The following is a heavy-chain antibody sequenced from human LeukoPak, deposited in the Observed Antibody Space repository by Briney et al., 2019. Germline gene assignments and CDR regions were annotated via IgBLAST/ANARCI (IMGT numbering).Heavy chain of an antibody. D-gene: IGHD6-19*01. CDR2: IIPIFGTA. J-gene: IGHJ4*02. V-gene: IGHV1-69*01. Sequence: ASVKVSCKASGGTFSSYTISWVRQAPGRGLEWMGGIIPIFGTANYAQKFQGRVTITADESTSTAYMELSSLRSEDTAVYYCARLQGSGWSSGDDFDYWGQGTLVTVSS. CDR1: GGTFSSYT. CDR3: ARLQGSGWSSGDDFDY.